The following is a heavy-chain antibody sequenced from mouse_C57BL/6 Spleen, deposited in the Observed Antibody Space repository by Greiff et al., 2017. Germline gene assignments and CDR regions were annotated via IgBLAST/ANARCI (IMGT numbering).Heavy chain of an antibody. CDR2: ISSGSSTI. D-gene: IGHD1-1*01. Sequence: EVQLVESGGGLVKPGGSLKLSCAASGFTFSDYGMHWVRQAPEKGLEWVAYISSGSSTIYYADTVKGRFTISRDNAKNTLFLQMTSLRSEDTAMYYCATGVVADFDVWGTGTTVTVSS. J-gene: IGHJ1*03. V-gene: IGHV5-17*01. CDR1: GFTFSDYG. CDR3: ATGVVADFDV.